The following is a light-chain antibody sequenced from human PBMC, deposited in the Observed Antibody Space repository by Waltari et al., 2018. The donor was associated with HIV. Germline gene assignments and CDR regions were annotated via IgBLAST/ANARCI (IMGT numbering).Light chain of an antibody. CDR1: QSVNSY. V-gene: IGKV3-11*01. CDR2: DAS. Sequence: EIVLTQSPATLSLSPGERATLSCRASQSVNSYLAWYQQKPGQAPRLLIYDASNRATGIPARFSGSGSEIDFTLTISSLEPEDFAVYYCQQRSSWPLTFGGGTKVEIK. J-gene: IGKJ4*01. CDR3: QQRSSWPLT.